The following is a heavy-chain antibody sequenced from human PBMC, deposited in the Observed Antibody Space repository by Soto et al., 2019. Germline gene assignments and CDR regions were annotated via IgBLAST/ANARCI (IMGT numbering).Heavy chain of an antibody. CDR1: GGTFSSYT. CDR2: IIPILGIA. V-gene: IGHV1-69*02. J-gene: IGHJ1*01. Sequence: QVQLVQSGAEVKKPGSSVKVSCKASGGTFSSYTISWVRQAPGQGLEWMGRIIPILGIANYAQKFQGRVTITADKSTSPALMARRSPKSLYTAMYLWAGEFSAQRRDVGYSGQGPLVTASS. CDR3: AGEFSAQRRDVGY. D-gene: IGHD3-10*01.